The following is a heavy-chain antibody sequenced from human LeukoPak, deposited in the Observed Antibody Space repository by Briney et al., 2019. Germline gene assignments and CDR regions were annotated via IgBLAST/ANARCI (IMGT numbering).Heavy chain of an antibody. CDR2: IYYSGST. Sequence: SETLSLTCTVSGGSISSYYWSWIRQPPGKGLEWIGYIYYSGSTNYNPSLKSRVTISVDTSKNQFSLKLSSVTAADTAVYYCARIKRICSGGSCYSRWFDPWGQGTLVTVSS. CDR3: ARIKRICSGGSCYSRWFDP. V-gene: IGHV4-59*01. D-gene: IGHD2-15*01. J-gene: IGHJ5*02. CDR1: GGSISSYY.